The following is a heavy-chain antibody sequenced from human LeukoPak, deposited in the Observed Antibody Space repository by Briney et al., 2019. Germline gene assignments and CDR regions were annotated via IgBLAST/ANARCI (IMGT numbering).Heavy chain of an antibody. CDR1: GGSFSGYY. Sequence: SETLSLTCAVYGGSFSGYYWSWIRQPPGKGSEWIGEINHSGSTNYNPSLKSRVTISVDTSKNQFSLKLSSVTAADTAVYYCASNTMATYPDYYYMDVWGKGTTVTVSS. J-gene: IGHJ6*03. CDR3: ASNTMATYPDYYYMDV. D-gene: IGHD5-24*01. V-gene: IGHV4-34*01. CDR2: INHSGST.